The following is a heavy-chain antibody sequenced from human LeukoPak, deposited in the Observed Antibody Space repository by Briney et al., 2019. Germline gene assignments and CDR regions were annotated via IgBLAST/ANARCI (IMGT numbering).Heavy chain of an antibody. CDR2: ISAYNGNT. V-gene: IGHV1-18*01. J-gene: IGHJ3*02. Sequence: ASVKVSCKAPGYTFTSYGISWVRQAPGQGLEWMGWISAYNGNTNYAQKFQGRVTMTRDTSISTAYMELSRLRSDDTAVYYCARDIDRPHLLLWFGELWKKADAFDIWGQGTMVTVSS. D-gene: IGHD3-10*01. CDR1: GYTFTSYG. CDR3: ARDIDRPHLLLWFGELWKKADAFDI.